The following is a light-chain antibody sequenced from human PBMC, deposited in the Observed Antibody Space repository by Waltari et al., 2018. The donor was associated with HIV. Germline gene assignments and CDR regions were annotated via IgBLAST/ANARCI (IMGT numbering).Light chain of an antibody. J-gene: IGKJ2*01. CDR1: ENISSY. CDR2: PAS. Sequence: DIQMTQSPSSLSASVGDRVTITCRASENISSYLNWYQQSPGKAPKLLIFPASSLQSGVPSRFSGSGSGTDFALTISSLQPEDFATYYCQHSYTTPYTFGQGTKLEIK. CDR3: QHSYTTPYT. V-gene: IGKV1-39*01.